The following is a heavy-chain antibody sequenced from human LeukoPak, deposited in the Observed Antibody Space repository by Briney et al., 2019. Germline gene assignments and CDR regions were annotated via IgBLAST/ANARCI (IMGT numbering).Heavy chain of an antibody. CDR1: GGSISSGGYY. V-gene: IGHV4-61*08. J-gene: IGHJ5*02. CDR3: ARGGDSGSYLAWFDP. D-gene: IGHD1-26*01. CDR2: IYYSGST. Sequence: SETLSLTCTVSGGSISSGGYYWSWIRQPPGKGLEWIGYIYYSGSTNYNPSLKSRVTISVDTSKNQFSLKLNSVTAADTAVYYCARGGDSGSYLAWFDPWGQGTLVTVSS.